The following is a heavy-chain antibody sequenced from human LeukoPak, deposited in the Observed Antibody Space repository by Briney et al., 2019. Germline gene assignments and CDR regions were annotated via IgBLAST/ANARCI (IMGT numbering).Heavy chain of an antibody. D-gene: IGHD6-6*01. CDR1: GGSFSGYY. CDR2: INHSGST. V-gene: IGHV4-34*01. J-gene: IGHJ4*02. CDR3: ARGRIYSSSSFYRFDY. Sequence: SETLSLTCAVYGGSFSGYYWSWIRQPPGKGLEWIGEINHSGSTNYNPSLKSRVTISVDTSKNQFSLKLSSVTAADTAVYYCARGRIYSSSSFYRFDYWGQGTLVTVSS.